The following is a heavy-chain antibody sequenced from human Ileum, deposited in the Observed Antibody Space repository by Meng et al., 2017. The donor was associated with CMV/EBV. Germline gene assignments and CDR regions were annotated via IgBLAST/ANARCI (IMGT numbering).Heavy chain of an antibody. CDR1: GFTFSNYW. CDR3: ARAGNYRFDF. Sequence: GESLKISCAASGFTFSNYWMHWVRQAQGKGLVWVSRINTDGSTTDYADPVKGRFTISRDDAKHTLYLQMNSLRAEDTAVYYCARAGNYRFDFWGQGTLVTVSS. CDR2: INTDGSTT. V-gene: IGHV3-74*01. J-gene: IGHJ4*02. D-gene: IGHD4-11*01.